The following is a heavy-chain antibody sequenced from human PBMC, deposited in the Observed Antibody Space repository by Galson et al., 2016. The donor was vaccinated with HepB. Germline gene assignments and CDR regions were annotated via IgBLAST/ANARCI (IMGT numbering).Heavy chain of an antibody. CDR3: ARHRLGRRENIWENYRSYRDDTFDI. V-gene: IGHV3-48*01. Sequence: SLRLSCAVSGFTFRSFSMNWVRQAPGKGLEWVSYISSTSSTIYYADSVEGRFTISRDDAKNSLYLQMHSLRAEDTAIYYCARHRLGRRENIWENYRSYRDDTFDIWGQGTLVTVSS. CDR1: GFTFRSFS. D-gene: IGHD3-16*02. CDR2: ISSTSSTI. J-gene: IGHJ3*02.